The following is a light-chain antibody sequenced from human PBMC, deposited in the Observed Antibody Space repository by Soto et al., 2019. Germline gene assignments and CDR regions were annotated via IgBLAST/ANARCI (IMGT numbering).Light chain of an antibody. CDR2: GAS. CDR1: QSVSSS. J-gene: IGKJ1*01. V-gene: IGKV3-15*01. CDR3: QQYSNWPPWT. Sequence: EIVMTQSPGTLSVSPGERATLSCRASQSVSSSFAWYQQKPGQAPRLLIYGASTRATGIPARFSGSGSGTEFTLTISRLQSEDFAVYYCQQYSNWPPWTFGQGTKVEIK.